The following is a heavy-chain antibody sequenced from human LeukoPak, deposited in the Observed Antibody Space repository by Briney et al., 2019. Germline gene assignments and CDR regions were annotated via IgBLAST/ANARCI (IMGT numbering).Heavy chain of an antibody. J-gene: IGHJ6*03. CDR3: ARDYYCSSTSCYSGVSYYYYYMDV. Sequence: SETLSLTCTVSGDSVSRYYWTWIRQPARKGLEWIGRIYTSGSTNYNPSLKSRVTMSVDTSKNQFSLKLSSVTAADTAVYYCARDYYCSSTSCYSGVSYYYYYMDVWGKGTTVTVSS. CDR1: GDSVSRYY. CDR2: IYTSGST. V-gene: IGHV4-4*07. D-gene: IGHD2-2*02.